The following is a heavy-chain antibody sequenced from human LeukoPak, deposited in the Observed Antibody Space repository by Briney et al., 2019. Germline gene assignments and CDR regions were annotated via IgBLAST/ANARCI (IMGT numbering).Heavy chain of an antibody. Sequence: GGSLRLSCAASGFTFSNYWMNWVRQAPGKGLEWVANIKQDGSEKYYVDSVKGRFTISRDNAKNSMYLQMTSLRAEDTAVYYCARDRREIQVWPREYYYNYMDVWGKGTTVTISS. CDR2: IKQDGSEK. CDR3: ARDRREIQVWPREYYYNYMDV. V-gene: IGHV3-7*01. CDR1: GFTFSNYW. D-gene: IGHD5-18*01. J-gene: IGHJ6*03.